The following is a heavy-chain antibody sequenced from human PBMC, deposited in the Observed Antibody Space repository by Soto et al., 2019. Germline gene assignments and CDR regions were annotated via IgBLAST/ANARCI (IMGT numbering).Heavy chain of an antibody. V-gene: IGHV3-30-3*01. CDR2: ISYDGSNK. CDR1: GFTFSSFG. Sequence: HPGGSLRLSCAASGFTFSSFGMHWVRQAPGKGLEWVAVISYDGSNKYYADSVKGRFTLSRDNSKNTLYLKMNSLRAEDTAVYYCARDLFSRITMIVVVIRGSPAHGMDVWGQGTTVTVSS. J-gene: IGHJ6*02. CDR3: ARDLFSRITMIVVVIRGSPAHGMDV. D-gene: IGHD3-22*01.